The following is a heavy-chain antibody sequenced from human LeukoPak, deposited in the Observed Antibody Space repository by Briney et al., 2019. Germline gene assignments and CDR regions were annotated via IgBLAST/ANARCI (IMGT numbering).Heavy chain of an antibody. CDR1: GGPINSYY. CDR3: VRDDGGFDY. V-gene: IGHV4-59*01. J-gene: IGHJ4*02. CDR2: IYYSGNT. Sequence: SETLSLTCTVFGGPINSYYWSWIRQPPGKGLEWIGYIYYSGNTNYNPSLKSRVTISVDTSKNQFSLKLNSVTAADTAVYYCVRDDGGFDYWGQGTLVTASS.